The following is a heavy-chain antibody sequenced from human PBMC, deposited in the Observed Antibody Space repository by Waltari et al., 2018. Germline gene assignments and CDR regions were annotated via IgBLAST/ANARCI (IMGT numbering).Heavy chain of an antibody. J-gene: IGHJ3*02. CDR3: ARDRGYYYGSGSHDAFDI. Sequence: QVQLQQWGAGLLKPSETLSLTCAVYGGSFSGYYWSWIRQPPGKGLEWIGEINHSGSTNYNPSLKSRVTISVDTSKNQFSLKLSSVTAADTAVYYCARDRGYYYGSGSHDAFDIWGQGTMVTVSS. V-gene: IGHV4-34*01. CDR2: INHSGST. D-gene: IGHD3-10*01. CDR1: GGSFSGYY.